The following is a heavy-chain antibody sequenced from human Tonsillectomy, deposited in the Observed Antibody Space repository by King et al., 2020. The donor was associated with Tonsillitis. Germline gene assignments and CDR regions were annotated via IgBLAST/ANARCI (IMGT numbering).Heavy chain of an antibody. D-gene: IGHD1-1*01. J-gene: IGHJ4*02. CDR1: GFTLSTYW. CDR2: INPEATTI. CDR3: ASKMTGTRDS. Sequence: DVQLVESGGGVVQPGGSLRLSCADSGFTLSTYWVHWVRQPPGKGLVWVSRINPEATTINYADSVKGRFTISRDNAKNTVFLQMDNLRAEDTAVYYCASKMTGTRDSWGQGPLVTVPS. V-gene: IGHV3-74*02.